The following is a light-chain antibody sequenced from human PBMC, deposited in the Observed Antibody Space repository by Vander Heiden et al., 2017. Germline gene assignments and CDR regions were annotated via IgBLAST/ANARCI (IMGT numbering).Light chain of an antibody. J-gene: IGKJ3*01. Sequence: DIQLTQSPSSLSASLGDRVTITCQASQDISNYLNWYRHKSGRAPKLLIYDASNLEIGVPSRFSGSGSGTDFTFTISGLQPEDIATYYCQQSANLPFTFGPGTKVDLK. V-gene: IGKV1-33*01. CDR2: DAS. CDR1: QDISNY. CDR3: QQSANLPFT.